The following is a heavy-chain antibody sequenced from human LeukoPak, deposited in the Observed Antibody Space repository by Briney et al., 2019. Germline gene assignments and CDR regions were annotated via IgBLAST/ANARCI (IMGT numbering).Heavy chain of an antibody. Sequence: TFSXYAMSWVXQAPGKGLEWVSAISGSGGSTYYADSVKGRFTISRDNSKNTLYLQMNSLRAEDTAVYYCAKDSIAAAGAFDYWGQGTLVTVSS. CDR1: TFSXYA. V-gene: IGHV3-23*01. J-gene: IGHJ4*02. D-gene: IGHD6-13*01. CDR2: ISGSGGST. CDR3: AKDSIAAAGAFDY.